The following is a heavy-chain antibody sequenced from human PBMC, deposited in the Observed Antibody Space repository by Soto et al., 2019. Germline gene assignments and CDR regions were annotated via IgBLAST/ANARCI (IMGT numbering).Heavy chain of an antibody. CDR1: GYTFTSYG. CDR2: ISAYNGNT. D-gene: IGHD3-10*01. CDR3: ARVPISLLWFGVGFDP. Sequence: QVQMVQSGAEVKKPGASVKVSWKASGYTFTSYGISWVRQAPGQGLEWMGWISAYNGNTNYAQKLQGRVTMTTDTSTSTAYMELRSLRSDDTAVYYCARVPISLLWFGVGFDPWGQGTLVTVSS. V-gene: IGHV1-18*01. J-gene: IGHJ5*02.